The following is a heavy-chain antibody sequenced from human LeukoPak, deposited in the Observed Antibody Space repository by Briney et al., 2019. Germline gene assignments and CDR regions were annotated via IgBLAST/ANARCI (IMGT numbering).Heavy chain of an antibody. CDR2: ISSSSSYI. CDR3: ARGIAVAGTSLQH. V-gene: IGHV3-21*01. Sequence: PGGSLRLSCAASGFTFSSYSMNWVRQAPGKGLEWVSSISSSSSYIYYADSVKGRFTISRDNAKNSLYLQMNSLRAEDTAVYYCARGIAVAGTSLQHWGQGTLVTVSP. D-gene: IGHD6-19*01. CDR1: GFTFSSYS. J-gene: IGHJ1*01.